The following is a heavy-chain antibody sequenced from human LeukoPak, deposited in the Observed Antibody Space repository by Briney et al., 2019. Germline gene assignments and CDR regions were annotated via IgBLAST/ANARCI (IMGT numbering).Heavy chain of an antibody. J-gene: IGHJ6*02. V-gene: IGHV4-34*01. Sequence: SETLSLTCAVYGGSFSGYYWSWIRQPPGKGLEWIGEINHSGSTNYNPSLKSRVTISVDTSKNQFSPKLSSVTAADTAVYYCARGRGIRVVNNYYYYGMDVWGQGTTVTVSS. CDR2: INHSGST. D-gene: IGHD3-3*01. CDR1: GGSFSGYY. CDR3: ARGRGIRVVNNYYYYGMDV.